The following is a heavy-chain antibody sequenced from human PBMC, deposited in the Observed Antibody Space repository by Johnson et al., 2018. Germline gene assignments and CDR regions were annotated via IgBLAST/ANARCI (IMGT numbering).Heavy chain of an antibody. Sequence: VQLVQSGGGLVQPGGSLRLSCAASGFTFSSYAMSWVRQAPGKGLEWVSAISGSGGSTYYADSVKGRFTISGDNSKNTLYLQMNSMRTEDTAVYYCAAIKWASCAFDIWGQGTMVTVSS. D-gene: IGHD5-12*01. CDR2: ISGSGGST. J-gene: IGHJ3*02. V-gene: IGHV3-23*04. CDR3: AAIKWASCAFDI. CDR1: GFTFSSYA.